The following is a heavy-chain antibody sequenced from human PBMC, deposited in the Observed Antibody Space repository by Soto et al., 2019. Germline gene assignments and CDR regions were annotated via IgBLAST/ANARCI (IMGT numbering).Heavy chain of an antibody. CDR2: IHTSGST. J-gene: IGHJ6*02. CDR1: GGSISSYY. Sequence: PSETLSLTCTVSGGSISSYYWSWIRQPAGKGLEWIGRIHTSGSTNYNPSLKSRVTMSVDTSKNQFSLKLSSVTAADTAVYYCARDPYSSGWYMGYYYYYGMNVWGQGTTVTVSS. CDR3: ARDPYSSGWYMGYYYYYGMNV. V-gene: IGHV4-4*07. D-gene: IGHD6-19*01.